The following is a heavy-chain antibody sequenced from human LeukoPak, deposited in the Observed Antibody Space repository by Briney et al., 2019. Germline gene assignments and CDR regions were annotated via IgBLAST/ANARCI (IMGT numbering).Heavy chain of an antibody. Sequence: GGSLRLSCAASGFTFSSYSMNWVRQAPGKGLEWVSSISSSSSYIYYADSVKGRFTISRDNSKNTLYLQMNSLRAEDTAVYYCAKPARTDYADYWGQGTLVTVSS. D-gene: IGHD1-14*01. CDR3: AKPARTDYADY. CDR2: ISSSSSYI. V-gene: IGHV3-21*04. CDR1: GFTFSSYS. J-gene: IGHJ4*02.